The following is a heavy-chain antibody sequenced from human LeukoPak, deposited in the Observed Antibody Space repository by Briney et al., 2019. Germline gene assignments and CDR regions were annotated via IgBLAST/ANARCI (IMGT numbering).Heavy chain of an antibody. J-gene: IGHJ4*02. V-gene: IGHV1-69*13. Sequence: ASVKVSCKASGGTFSSYAISWVRQAPGQGLEWMGGIIPIFGTANYAQKFQGRVTITADESTSTAYMELSSLRSEDTAVYYCARDYYGDYYFGYWGQGTLVTVSS. CDR1: GGTFSSYA. CDR3: ARDYYGDYYFGY. D-gene: IGHD4-17*01. CDR2: IIPIFGTA.